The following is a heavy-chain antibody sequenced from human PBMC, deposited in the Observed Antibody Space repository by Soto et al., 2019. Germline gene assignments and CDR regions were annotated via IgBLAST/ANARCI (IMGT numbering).Heavy chain of an antibody. D-gene: IGHD6-6*01. J-gene: IGHJ5*02. CDR3: ARERPDGARLDP. CDR2: IYYTGST. CDR1: GDCITSYSYF. V-gene: IGHV4-30-4*08. Sequence: FLPLSLNRTVCGDCITSYSYFWALNRQPPGKGLEWIGYIYYTGSTYYSPSLKSRVTISVDTSKNQFSLKLSSVTAADTAVYYCARERPDGARLDPWGQGTLVTVSS.